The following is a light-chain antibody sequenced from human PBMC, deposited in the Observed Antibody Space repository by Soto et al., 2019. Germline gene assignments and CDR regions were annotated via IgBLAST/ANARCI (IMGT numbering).Light chain of an antibody. CDR2: DAS. CDR1: QGIRND. Sequence: DIQMSQSPSSLSASVGDRVTITCRASQGIRNDLGWYQQKPGKAPKLLIYDASSLESGVPSRFSGSGSGTEFTLTISSLQPDDSATYYCQHYNSYASMFGQGTKVDI. V-gene: IGKV1-17*01. J-gene: IGKJ1*01. CDR3: QHYNSYASM.